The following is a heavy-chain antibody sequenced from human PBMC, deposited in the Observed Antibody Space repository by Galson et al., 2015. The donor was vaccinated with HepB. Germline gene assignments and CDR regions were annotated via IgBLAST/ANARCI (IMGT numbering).Heavy chain of an antibody. V-gene: IGHV1-8*01. D-gene: IGHD3-22*01. CDR3: AYYDSSGYGSSDY. Sequence: SVKVSCKASGYTFTSYDINWVRQATGQGLEWMGWMNPNSGNTGYAQKFQGRVTMTRNTSISTAYMELSSLRSEDTAVYYCAYYDSSGYGSSDYWGQGTLVTVSS. J-gene: IGHJ4*02. CDR1: GYTFTSYD. CDR2: MNPNSGNT.